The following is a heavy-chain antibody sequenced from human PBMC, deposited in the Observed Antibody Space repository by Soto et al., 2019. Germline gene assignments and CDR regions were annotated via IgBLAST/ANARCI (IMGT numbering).Heavy chain of an antibody. CDR2: IYYSGST. CDR1: GGSISSYY. V-gene: IGHV4-59*01. J-gene: IGHJ4*02. CDR3: ARVTDCSSTSCYSHIFDY. Sequence: SETLSLTCTVSGGSISSYYWSWIRQPPGKGLEWIGYIYYSGSTNYNPHLKSRSTISVNTTKNQVSLKLSSVTAADTAVYYCARVTDCSSTSCYSHIFDYWGQGTLVTVSS. D-gene: IGHD2-2*01.